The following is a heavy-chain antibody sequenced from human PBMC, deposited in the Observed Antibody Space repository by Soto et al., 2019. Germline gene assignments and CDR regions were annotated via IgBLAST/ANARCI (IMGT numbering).Heavy chain of an antibody. J-gene: IGHJ4*02. V-gene: IGHV4-59*01. CDR3: ARSVAVPGAHIDY. CDR1: GGSISGSY. Sequence: SEPLALTCSVSGGSISGSYWSWIRQSPGKGLEWLGYVYYTGSTNYSPSLRSRVSISVDTSKNEFSLRLSSVTAADTAVYFCARSVAVPGAHIDYWGQGTQVTVSS. D-gene: IGHD6-19*01. CDR2: VYYTGST.